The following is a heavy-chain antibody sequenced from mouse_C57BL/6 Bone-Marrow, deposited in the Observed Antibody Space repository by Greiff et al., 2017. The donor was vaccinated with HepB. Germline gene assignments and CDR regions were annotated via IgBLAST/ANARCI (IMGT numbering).Heavy chain of an antibody. Sequence: EGWWGGAGGGGGGGGGARGRGGAGSGFTVSVWGRGGVGGAPEKGLEWVAYISSGSSTIYYADTVKGRFTISRDNAKNTLFLQMTSLRSEDTAMYYCAEGYGNYFYWYFDVWGTGTTVTVSS. J-gene: IGHJ1*03. V-gene: IGHV5-17*01. CDR1: GFTVSVWG. CDR3: AEGYGNYFYWYFDV. D-gene: IGHD2-1*01. CDR2: ISSGSSTI.